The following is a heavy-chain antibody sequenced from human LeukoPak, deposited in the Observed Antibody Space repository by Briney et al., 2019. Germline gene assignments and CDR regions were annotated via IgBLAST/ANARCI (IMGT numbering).Heavy chain of an antibody. CDR1: GFIFSSYA. CDR2: ISASGGST. CDR3: VKREPSFGYYFDY. D-gene: IGHD5-18*01. V-gene: IGHV3-23*01. J-gene: IGHJ4*02. Sequence: GGSLRLSCAASGFIFSSYAMSWVRQAPGKGLEWVSRISASGGSTSYADSVKGRFTISRDNSKNTLFLQMNSLRAEDTAVYYCVKREPSFGYYFDYWGQGTLVTVSS.